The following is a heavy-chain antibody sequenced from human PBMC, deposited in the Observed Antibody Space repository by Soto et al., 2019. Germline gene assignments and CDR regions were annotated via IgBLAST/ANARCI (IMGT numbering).Heavy chain of an antibody. CDR2: ITGSGKSA. CDR1: GFTFSTFV. CDR3: AVHLGENYYTMDV. V-gene: IGHV3-23*01. J-gene: IGHJ6*02. D-gene: IGHD3-10*01. Sequence: EVQLLESGGGWVQPGGSLRLSCAASGFTFSTFVMTWVRQVPGEGLEWIASITGSGKSAYYADSVKGRVTISRDNSQNSLYLQIRCLGVDDAAVYHCAVHLGENYYTMDVWGQGTTVTVSS.